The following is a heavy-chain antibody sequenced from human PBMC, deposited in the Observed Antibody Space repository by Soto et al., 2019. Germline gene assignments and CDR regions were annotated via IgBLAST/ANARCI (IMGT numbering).Heavy chain of an antibody. J-gene: IGHJ6*02. V-gene: IGHV3-30*18. CDR1: GFTFSSYG. CDR2: ISYDGSNK. Sequence: QVQLVESGGGVVQPGRSLRLSCAASGFTFSSYGMHWVRQAPGKGLEWVAVISYDGSNKYYADSVKGRFTISRDNSKKTLYLHMNSLRAEDTAVYYCAKDLLRPGRAYGMDVWGQGTTVTVSS. CDR3: AKDLLRPGRAYGMDV.